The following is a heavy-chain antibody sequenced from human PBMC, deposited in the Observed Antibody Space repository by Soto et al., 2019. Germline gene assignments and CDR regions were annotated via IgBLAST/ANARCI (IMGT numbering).Heavy chain of an antibody. V-gene: IGHV3-30*04. CDR1: GFTFSSYA. J-gene: IGHJ6*02. CDR3: VRDTAYCSGCTCYSSHDMDV. CDR2: ISYDGRNK. Sequence: QVQLVESGGGVVQPGRSLRLSCAASGFTFSSYAMHWVRQAPGKGLEWVAVISYDGRNKYYADSVKGRFTISRDNSKNTLYLEMNSLRVEDTAVYHCVRDTAYCSGCTCYSSHDMDVWGQGTTVTVSS. D-gene: IGHD2-15*01.